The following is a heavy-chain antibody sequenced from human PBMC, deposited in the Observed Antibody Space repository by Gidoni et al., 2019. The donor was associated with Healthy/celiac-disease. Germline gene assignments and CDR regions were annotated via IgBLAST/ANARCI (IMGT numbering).Heavy chain of an antibody. CDR1: GFTFSSYA. Sequence: EVQLLESGGGLVQPGGSLRLSCAASGFTFSSYAMSWVRQAPGKGLGWVSAISGSGGSTYYADSVKGRFTISRDNSKNTLYLQMNSLRAEDTAVYYCAKGGRSTSKFDPWGQGTLVTVSS. J-gene: IGHJ5*02. V-gene: IGHV3-23*01. CDR2: ISGSGGST. CDR3: AKGGRSTSKFDP. D-gene: IGHD2-2*01.